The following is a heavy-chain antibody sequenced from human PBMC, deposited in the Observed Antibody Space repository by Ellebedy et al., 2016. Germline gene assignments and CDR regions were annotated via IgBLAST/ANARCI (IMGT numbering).Heavy chain of an antibody. Sequence: GGSLRLSXAASGFTFSNYWMTWVRQAPGKGLEWVASIKQDGSEKYYVDSVKGRFTISRDNAKNSLYLQMNSLRAEDTAVYYCARLWVNSGYYYYMDVWGKGTTVTVSS. V-gene: IGHV3-7*01. J-gene: IGHJ6*03. D-gene: IGHD4-23*01. CDR3: ARLWVNSGYYYYMDV. CDR2: IKQDGSEK. CDR1: GFTFSNYW.